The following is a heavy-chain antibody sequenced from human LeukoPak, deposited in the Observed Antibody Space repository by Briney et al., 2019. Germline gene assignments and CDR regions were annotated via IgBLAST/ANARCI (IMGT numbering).Heavy chain of an antibody. CDR1: GFTFSTYA. V-gene: IGHV3-30-3*01. D-gene: IGHD6-19*01. J-gene: IGHJ4*02. CDR2: ISFDGNNK. CDR3: ARDHGSSGWYETVDY. Sequence: GGSLRLSCAASGFTFSTYAMHWVRQAPGKGLEWVAVISFDGNNKYYAASVKGRFTIPRDNSKNTLYLQMSSLRAEDTAVYYCARDHGSSGWYETVDYWGQGTLVTVSS.